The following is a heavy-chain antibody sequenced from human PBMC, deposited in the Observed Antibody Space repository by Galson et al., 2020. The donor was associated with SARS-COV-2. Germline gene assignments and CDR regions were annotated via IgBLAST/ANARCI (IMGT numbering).Heavy chain of an antibody. CDR1: GLAISTYA. J-gene: IGHJ1*01. D-gene: IGHD6-13*01. CDR3: ASSPGIAGSVTRFSFHH. Sequence: SCASTGLAISTYATHWVRQAPGEWLAWVAAISYDGSYKHDVDSLKGRFTISRDNSKNTLYLQMNSLRPEDTAVYYCASSPGIAGSVTRFSFHHRGEGTMVTVSS. V-gene: IGHV3-30*01. CDR2: ISYDGSYK.